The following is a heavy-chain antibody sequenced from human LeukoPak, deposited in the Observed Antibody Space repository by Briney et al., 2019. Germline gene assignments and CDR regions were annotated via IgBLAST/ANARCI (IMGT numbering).Heavy chain of an antibody. V-gene: IGHV3-30-3*01. D-gene: IGHD2-15*01. Sequence: GGSLRLSCAASGFTFSSYAMHWVRQAPGKGLEWVAVISYDGSNKYYADSVKGRFTISRDNSKNTLYLQMNSLRAEDTAVYYCASAPRICAAFDIWGQGTMVTVSS. J-gene: IGHJ3*02. CDR3: ASAPRICAAFDI. CDR1: GFTFSSYA. CDR2: ISYDGSNK.